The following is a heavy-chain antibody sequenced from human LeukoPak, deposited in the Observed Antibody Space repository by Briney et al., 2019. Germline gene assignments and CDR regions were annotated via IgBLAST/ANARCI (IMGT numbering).Heavy chain of an antibody. J-gene: IGHJ4*02. CDR2: ISSSSSYI. V-gene: IGHV3-21*01. Sequence: PGGSLRLSCAASGFTFSSYSTNWVRQAPGKGLEWVSSISSSSSYIYYADSVKGRFTISRDNAKNSLYLQMNSLRAEDTAVYYCASFASNLIGLDYWGQGTLVTVSS. CDR3: ASFASNLIGLDY. D-gene: IGHD3-16*02. CDR1: GFTFSSYS.